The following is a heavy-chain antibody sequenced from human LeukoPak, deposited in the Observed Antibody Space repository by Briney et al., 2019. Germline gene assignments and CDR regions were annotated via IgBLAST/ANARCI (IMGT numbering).Heavy chain of an antibody. CDR2: INPSDGTT. V-gene: IGHV1-46*01. CDR3: ARVYCGGGTCYSRGLIDS. J-gene: IGHJ4*02. D-gene: IGHD2-15*01. CDR1: GYTFTGYY. Sequence: GASVKVSCKASGYTFTGYYMHWVRQAPGQGLEWMGIINPSDGTTSYAQKLQGRVTITRDTSTSTVYMEMSSLRSGDTAIYYCARVYCGGGTCYSRGLIDSWGQGTLVTVSS.